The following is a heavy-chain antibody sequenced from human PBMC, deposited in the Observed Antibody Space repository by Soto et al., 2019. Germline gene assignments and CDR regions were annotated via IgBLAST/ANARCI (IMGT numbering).Heavy chain of an antibody. CDR1: GGSISRGGYY. J-gene: IGHJ3*02. Sequence: SETLSLTCTVSGGSISRGGYYWSWIRQHPGKGLEWIGYIYYSGSTYYNPSLKSRVTISVDTSKNQFSLKLSSVTAADTAVYYCARGSHGGHAFDIWGQGTMVTVSS. CDR3: ARGSHGGHAFDI. CDR2: IYYSGST. D-gene: IGHD3-16*01. V-gene: IGHV4-31*03.